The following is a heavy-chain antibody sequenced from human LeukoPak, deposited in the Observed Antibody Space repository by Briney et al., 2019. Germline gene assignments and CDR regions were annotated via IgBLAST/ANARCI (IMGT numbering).Heavy chain of an antibody. Sequence: ASVKVSCKASGYTFTGYYTHWVRQAPGQGLEWMGWINPNSGGTNYAQKFQGRVTMTRDTSISTAYMELSRLRSDDTAVYYCARGSSRYDILTGLFDYWGQGTLVTVSS. J-gene: IGHJ4*02. CDR3: ARGSSRYDILTGLFDY. D-gene: IGHD3-9*01. V-gene: IGHV1-2*02. CDR2: INPNSGGT. CDR1: GYTFTGYY.